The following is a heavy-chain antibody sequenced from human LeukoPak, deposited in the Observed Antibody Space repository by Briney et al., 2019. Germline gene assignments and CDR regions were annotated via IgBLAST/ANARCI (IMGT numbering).Heavy chain of an antibody. J-gene: IGHJ4*02. Sequence: GRSLRLSCAASGFTFSSYAMHWARQAPGKGLEWVAVISYDGSNKYYADSVKGRFTISRGNSKNTLYLQVNSLRPEDTAVYYCARGERFSSGFESVGGDYWGQGTLVTVSS. CDR1: GFTFSSYA. V-gene: IGHV3-30-3*01. D-gene: IGHD3-22*01. CDR2: ISYDGSNK. CDR3: ARGERFSSGFESVGGDY.